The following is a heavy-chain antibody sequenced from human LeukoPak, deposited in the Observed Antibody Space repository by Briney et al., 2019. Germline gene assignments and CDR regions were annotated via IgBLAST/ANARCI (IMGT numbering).Heavy chain of an antibody. Sequence: GASVKGSCKASGYTFTSYGISWVRQAPGQGLEWMGWISAYNGNTNYAQKLQGRVTMTTDTSTSTAYMELRSLRSDDTAVYYCARERARYCSSTSCYPFDIWGQGTMVTVSS. V-gene: IGHV1-18*04. J-gene: IGHJ3*02. CDR3: ARERARYCSSTSCYPFDI. CDR1: GYTFTSYG. CDR2: ISAYNGNT. D-gene: IGHD2-2*01.